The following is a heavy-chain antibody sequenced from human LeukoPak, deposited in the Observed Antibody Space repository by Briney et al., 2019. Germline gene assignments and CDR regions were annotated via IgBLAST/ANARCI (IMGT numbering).Heavy chain of an antibody. CDR3: AREGGSGWLTSFFDY. J-gene: IGHJ4*02. CDR2: IKQDGSEK. Sequence: PGGSLRLSCAASGFTFSSYWVSWVRQAPGKGLDWVANIKQDGSEKYYVDSVKGRFTISRDNAKNSLYLQMNSLRAEDTAVYYCAREGGSGWLTSFFDYWGQGTLVTVSS. D-gene: IGHD6-19*01. V-gene: IGHV3-7*01. CDR1: GFTFSSYW.